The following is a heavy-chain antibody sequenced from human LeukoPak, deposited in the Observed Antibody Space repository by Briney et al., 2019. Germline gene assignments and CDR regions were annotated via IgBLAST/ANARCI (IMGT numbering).Heavy chain of an antibody. D-gene: IGHD5-24*01. Sequence: GESLKISWKGSGYSFTSYWIGWVRQIPGKGLGWMGIIYPGDSDTIYSPSFQAQVTISADKSITTAYLQWSSLGASDTAMYYCARRGYNFGRYYYFDYWGQGTLVTVSS. CDR3: ARRGYNFGRYYYFDY. CDR1: GYSFTSYW. V-gene: IGHV5-51*01. CDR2: IYPGDSDT. J-gene: IGHJ4*02.